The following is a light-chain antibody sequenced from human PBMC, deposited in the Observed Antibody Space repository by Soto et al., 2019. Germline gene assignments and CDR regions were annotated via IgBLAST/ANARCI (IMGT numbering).Light chain of an antibody. CDR3: QQYGNCPPGT. V-gene: IGKV3-11*01. Sequence: EIVLTQSPATLSLSPVERATLSGMASQSISNYVAWYQQKPGQAPRLLIYDASDRATGIPGRFSGSGSGADFTLTISRLEPEDFAAYFCQQYGNCPPGTFGQGTRLEIK. J-gene: IGKJ5*01. CDR1: QSISNY. CDR2: DAS.